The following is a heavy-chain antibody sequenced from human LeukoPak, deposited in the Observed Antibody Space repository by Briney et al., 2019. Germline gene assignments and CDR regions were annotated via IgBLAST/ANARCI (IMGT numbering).Heavy chain of an antibody. CDR3: AGIRHTYGDFVFPLDP. V-gene: IGHV4-34*01. J-gene: IGHJ5*02. D-gene: IGHD4-17*01. CDR2: ISHTLRA. Sequence: PSEALSPTCAVYGGSFNDYYWSWIRQPPGQGLEWIGEISHTLRATYNASLKSRVVISVDTSRSQFSLSLNSVTAADTAVYYCAGIRHTYGDFVFPLDPWGQGTLVTVSS. CDR1: GGSFNDYY.